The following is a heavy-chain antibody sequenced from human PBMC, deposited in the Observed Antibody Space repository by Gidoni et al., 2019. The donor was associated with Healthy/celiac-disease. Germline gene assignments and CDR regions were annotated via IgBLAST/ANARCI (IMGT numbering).Heavy chain of an antibody. CDR2: ISYDGSNK. Sequence: QVQLVESGGGVVHPGSALQLSCAASGFTFSSYGMHWVRQAPGKGLEWVAVISYDGSNKYYADSVKGRFTISRDNSKNTLYLQMNSLRAEDTAVYYCAKDTSSSYYYFDYWGQGTLVTVSS. D-gene: IGHD6-13*01. J-gene: IGHJ4*02. V-gene: IGHV3-30*18. CDR1: GFTFSSYG. CDR3: AKDTSSSYYYFDY.